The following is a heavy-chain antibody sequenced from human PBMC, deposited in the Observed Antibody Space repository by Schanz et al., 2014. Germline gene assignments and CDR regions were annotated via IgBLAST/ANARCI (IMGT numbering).Heavy chain of an antibody. J-gene: IGHJ4*02. D-gene: IGHD4-17*01. CDR3: VRDTDYHFDY. CDR1: GFTFSSYW. Sequence: EVQLVESGGELVQPGGSLRLSCAASGFTFSSYWMHWVRQVPGKGLVWVSRTSHDGSFTTFADSVKGRFTISRDNAKNALYLQMNSLRAEDTAVYYCVRDTDYHFDYWGQGTLVTVSS. V-gene: IGHV3-74*01. CDR2: TSHDGSFT.